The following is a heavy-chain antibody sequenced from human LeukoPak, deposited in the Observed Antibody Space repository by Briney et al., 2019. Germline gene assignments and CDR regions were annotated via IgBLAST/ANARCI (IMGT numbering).Heavy chain of an antibody. CDR1: GFTFSSYS. D-gene: IGHD2-15*01. V-gene: IGHV3-21*01. CDR3: ARESDGYCSGGSCSFDY. CDR2: ISSSSSYI. J-gene: IGHJ4*02. Sequence: GGSLRLSCAASGFTFSSYSMNWVRQAPGKGLEWVSSISSSSSYIYYADSVKGRFTISRDNAKNSLYLQMNSLRAEDTAVYYCARESDGYCSGGSCSFDYWGQGTLVTVSS.